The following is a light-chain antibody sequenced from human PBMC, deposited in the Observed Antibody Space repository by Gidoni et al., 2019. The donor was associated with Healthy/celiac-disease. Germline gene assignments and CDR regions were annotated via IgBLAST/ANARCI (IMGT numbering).Light chain of an antibody. V-gene: IGKV1-39*01. Sequence: DIQMTQSPSSLSASVGDRVTITCRASQSISSYLNWYQQKPGKAPKLLIYAASSLQSGVPSRFSGSGSGTDFTLTISNLQPEDFATYYCQQSYSTPPCSFGQGTKLEIK. J-gene: IGKJ2*04. CDR1: QSISSY. CDR2: AAS. CDR3: QQSYSTPPCS.